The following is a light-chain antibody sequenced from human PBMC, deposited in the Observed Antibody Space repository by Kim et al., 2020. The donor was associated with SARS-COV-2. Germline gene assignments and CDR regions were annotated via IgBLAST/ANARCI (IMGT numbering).Light chain of an antibody. J-gene: IGLJ3*02. CDR3: QSYDSSLSGSGV. CDR1: GSNLGAGYD. V-gene: IGLV1-40*01. Sequence: QSVLTQPPSVSGAPGQRVTISCTGSGSNLGAGYDVHWYQQFPGTAPKLLIYANSNRPSGVPNRFSGSKSGTSASLAITGLQAEDEADYYCQSYDSSLSGSGVFGGGTQLIVL. CDR2: ANS.